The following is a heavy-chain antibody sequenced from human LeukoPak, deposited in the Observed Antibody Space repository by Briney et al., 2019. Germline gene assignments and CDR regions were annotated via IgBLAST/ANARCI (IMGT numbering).Heavy chain of an antibody. D-gene: IGHD4-17*01. J-gene: IGHJ4*02. Sequence: SETLSLTCTVSGGSISSYYWSWIRQPAGRGLEWIGRIYTSGSTNYNPSLKSRVTMSVDTSKNQFSLKLSSVTAADTAVYYCARGGDYAPLFDYWGQGTLVTVSS. CDR2: IYTSGST. V-gene: IGHV4-4*07. CDR1: GGSISSYY. CDR3: ARGGDYAPLFDY.